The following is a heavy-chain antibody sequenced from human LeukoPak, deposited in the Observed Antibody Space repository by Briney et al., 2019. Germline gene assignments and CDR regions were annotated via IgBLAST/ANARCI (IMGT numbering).Heavy chain of an antibody. J-gene: IGHJ4*02. V-gene: IGHV3-11*05. CDR3: ARDGSRDY. CDR1: GVTFNNYA. Sequence: GRSLRLSCAASGVTFNNYAMSWVRQAPGKGLEWVSCISGSSSYSNYADSVKGRFTISRDNAKNSLYLQMNSLRADDTAVYYCARDGSRDYWGQGTLVTVSS. D-gene: IGHD2-2*01. CDR2: ISGSSSYS.